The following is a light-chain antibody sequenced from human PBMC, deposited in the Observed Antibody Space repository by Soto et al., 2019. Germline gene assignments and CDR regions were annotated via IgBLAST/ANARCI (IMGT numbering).Light chain of an antibody. CDR3: QSYDSSLSF. Sequence: QSVLTQPPSVSGAPGQRVTISCTGSSSNIGAGYDVHWYQQLPGTAPKLLIYGNSNRPSGVPDRFSGSKSGTSASLAITGLQAEDEADYYCQSYDSSLSFFGTGTKLTVL. V-gene: IGLV1-40*01. CDR1: SSNIGAGYD. J-gene: IGLJ1*01. CDR2: GNS.